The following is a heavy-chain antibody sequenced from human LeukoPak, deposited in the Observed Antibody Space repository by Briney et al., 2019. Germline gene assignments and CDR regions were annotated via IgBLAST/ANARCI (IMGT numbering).Heavy chain of an antibody. CDR3: TTGGNVIVAGTRTFDI. V-gene: IGHV1-69*13. Sequence: GASVKVSCKASGGTFSSYAISWVRQAPGQGLEWMGGIIPIFGTANYAQKFQGRVTITADESTSTAYMELSSLRSEDTAVYYCTTGGNVIVAGTRTFDIWGQGTMVTVS. J-gene: IGHJ3*02. CDR1: GGTFSSYA. CDR2: IIPIFGTA. D-gene: IGHD6-19*01.